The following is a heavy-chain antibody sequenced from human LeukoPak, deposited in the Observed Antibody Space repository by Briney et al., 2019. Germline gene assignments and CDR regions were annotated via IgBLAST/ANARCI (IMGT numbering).Heavy chain of an antibody. J-gene: IGHJ6*02. D-gene: IGHD1-7*01. Sequence: GGSLRLSCAASGFTFNYAWMSWVRQVPGKGLEWVGQTVSEIDGGTTDYAAPVKGRFTISRDDSKSTLYLQMNSLKIEDTAVYYCTTDEDWNYARKDVWGQGATAIVSS. CDR1: GFTFNYAW. V-gene: IGHV3-15*04. CDR2: TVSEIDGGTT. CDR3: TTDEDWNYARKDV.